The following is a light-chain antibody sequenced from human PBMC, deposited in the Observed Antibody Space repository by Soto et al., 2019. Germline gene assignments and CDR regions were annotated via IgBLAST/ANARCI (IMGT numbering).Light chain of an antibody. CDR3: AAWDASLNGYV. CDR1: SSNIGSKT. Sequence: QSVLTQPPSASGTPGQRVTISCSGSSSNIGSKTVNWYQQLPGTVPKLPIYNSYQRPSGVPDRFSGSKSGTSASLAISGLQSEDEADYYCAAWDASLNGYVFGTGTKLTVL. CDR2: NSY. V-gene: IGLV1-44*01. J-gene: IGLJ1*01.